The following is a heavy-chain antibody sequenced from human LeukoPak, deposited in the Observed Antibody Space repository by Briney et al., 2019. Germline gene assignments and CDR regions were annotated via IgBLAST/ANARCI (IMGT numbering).Heavy chain of an antibody. CDR1: GYCFTSYW. Sequence: GESLKISCKGSGYCFTSYWIGWVRQMPGKGLEWMGIIYPGDSDTRYSPSFQGQITISADKSISTAYLQWSSLKASDTAMYYCARQARYCSGGSCYYFDYWGQGTLVTVSS. D-gene: IGHD2-15*01. CDR3: ARQARYCSGGSCYYFDY. CDR2: IYPGDSDT. V-gene: IGHV5-51*01. J-gene: IGHJ4*02.